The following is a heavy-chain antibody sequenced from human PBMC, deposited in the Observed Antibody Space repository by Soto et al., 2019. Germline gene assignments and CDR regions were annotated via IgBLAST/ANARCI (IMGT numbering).Heavy chain of an antibody. D-gene: IGHD1-26*01. CDR3: ARGWWELAFDI. J-gene: IGHJ3*02. Sequence: PGGSLRLSCAASGFTFSSYDMHLVRQATGKGLEWVSAIGTAGDTYYPGSVKGRFTISRENAKNSLYLQMNSLRAEDTAVYYCARGWWELAFDIWGQGIIVTVSS. CDR2: IGTAGDT. V-gene: IGHV3-13*01. CDR1: GFTFSSYD.